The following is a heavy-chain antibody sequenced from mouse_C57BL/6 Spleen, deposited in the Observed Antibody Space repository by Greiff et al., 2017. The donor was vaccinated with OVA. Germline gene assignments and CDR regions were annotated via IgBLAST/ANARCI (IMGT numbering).Heavy chain of an antibody. CDR3: VREGGYYEDYAMDY. D-gene: IGHD2-3*01. CDR2: IRSKSSNYAT. V-gene: IGHV10-3*01. CDR1: GFTFNTYA. Sequence: EVQVVESGGGLVQPKGSLKLSCAASGFTFNTYAMHWVRQAPGKGLEWVARIRSKSSNYATYYADSVKDRFTISRDDSQSMLYLQMNNLKTEDTAMYYCVREGGYYEDYAMDYWGQGTSVTVSS. J-gene: IGHJ4*01.